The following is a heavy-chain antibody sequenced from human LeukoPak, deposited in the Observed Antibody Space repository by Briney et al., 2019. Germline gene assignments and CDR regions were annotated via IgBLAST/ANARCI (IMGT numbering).Heavy chain of an antibody. Sequence: SETLSLTCTVSGGSISSSSYYWGWIRQPPGKGLEWIGSIYYSGSTYYNPSLKSRVTILVDMSKNQFSLNLSSVTAADTAVYYCARVRGIFGVVMTNWFDPWGQGTLVTVSS. CDR3: ARVRGIFGVVMTNWFDP. J-gene: IGHJ5*02. CDR2: IYYSGST. CDR1: GGSISSSSYY. D-gene: IGHD3-3*01. V-gene: IGHV4-39*07.